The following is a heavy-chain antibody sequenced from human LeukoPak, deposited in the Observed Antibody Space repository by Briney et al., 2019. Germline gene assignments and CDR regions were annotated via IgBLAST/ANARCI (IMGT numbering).Heavy chain of an antibody. D-gene: IGHD3-10*01. CDR2: ISSSGNTI. J-gene: IGHJ6*03. Sequence: GGSLRLSCAASGFTFSGYYMSWIRQAPGKGLEWVSYISSSGNTIYYADSVKGRFTISRDNAKNSLYLQMNSLRAEDTAVYYCARVGEGEYYYYYMDVWGKGTTVTVSS. CDR3: ARVGEGEYYYYYMDV. CDR1: GFTFSGYY. V-gene: IGHV3-11*04.